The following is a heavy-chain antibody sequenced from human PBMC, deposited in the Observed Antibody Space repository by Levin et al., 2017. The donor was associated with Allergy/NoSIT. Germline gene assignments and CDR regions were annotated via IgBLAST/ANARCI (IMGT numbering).Heavy chain of an antibody. CDR2: IIPIFGTT. CDR1: GGTFSSYA. D-gene: IGHD6-6*01. V-gene: IGHV1-69*06. CDR3: ARVEQLEGYYYNYAMDV. J-gene: IGHJ6*02. Sequence: SVKVSCKASGGTFSSYAISWVRQAPGQGLEWMGGIIPIFGTTNYAQKFQGRVTITADKSTTTAYMELSSLRSEDTAVYYCARVEQLEGYYYNYAMDVWGQGTTVTVSS.